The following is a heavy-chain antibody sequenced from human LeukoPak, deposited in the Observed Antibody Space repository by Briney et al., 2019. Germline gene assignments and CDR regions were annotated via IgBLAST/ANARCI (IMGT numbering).Heavy chain of an antibody. D-gene: IGHD3-3*01. CDR2: ISGSGGST. CDR1: GFTFSSYA. Sequence: PGGSLRLSCAASGFTFSSYAMSWVRQAPGTGLEWVSTISGSGGSTYYADSVKGRFTISRDNSKNTLYLQMNSLRAEDTAVYYCRSVPFGYGMDVWGQGTTVIVSS. J-gene: IGHJ6*02. CDR3: RSVPFGYGMDV. V-gene: IGHV3-23*01.